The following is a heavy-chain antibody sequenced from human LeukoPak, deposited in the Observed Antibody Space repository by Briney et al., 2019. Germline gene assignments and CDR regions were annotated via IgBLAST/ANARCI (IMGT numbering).Heavy chain of an antibody. CDR2: ISYDGSNK. V-gene: IGHV3-30*04. J-gene: IGHJ4*02. CDR3: ARDRGLPDY. D-gene: IGHD2-15*01. Sequence: GGSLRLSCAASGFTFSSYAIHWVRQAPGKGLEWVALISYDGSNKYYGDSVKGRFTISRDNSKNTLYLQMNSLGAEDTAVYYCARDRGLPDYWGQGILVTVSS. CDR1: GFTFSSYA.